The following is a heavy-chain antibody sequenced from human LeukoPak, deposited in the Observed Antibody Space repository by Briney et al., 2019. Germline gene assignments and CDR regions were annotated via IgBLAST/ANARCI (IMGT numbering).Heavy chain of an antibody. CDR3: ARRRSGPTVNYFDN. D-gene: IGHD1-26*01. J-gene: IGHJ4*02. CDR1: SGSISSHY. V-gene: IGHV4-59*08. Sequence: SDTLSLTCTVSSGSISSHYWSWIRQPPGKALEWLGYIDYTGTTTYNPSLKSRVTISVDPSNNQFSLKLSSVTAADTAVYYCARRRSGPTVNYFDNWGQGTLVTV. CDR2: IDYTGTT.